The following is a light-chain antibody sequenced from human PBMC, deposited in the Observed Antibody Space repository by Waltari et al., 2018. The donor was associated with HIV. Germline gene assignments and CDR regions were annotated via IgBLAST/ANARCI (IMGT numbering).Light chain of an antibody. CDR1: SSDVGDYNY. J-gene: IGLJ3*02. V-gene: IGLV2-8*01. CDR2: EVT. Sequence: QSALTQPPSASGSPGQSVTISCTGSSSDVGDYNYVSWYQQHPGKAPKLIIYEVTKRPPGVPDRFSGSKSGNTASLTVSGLQAEDEADYYCSSYPGSFPWVFGGGTKLTVL. CDR3: SSYPGSFPWV.